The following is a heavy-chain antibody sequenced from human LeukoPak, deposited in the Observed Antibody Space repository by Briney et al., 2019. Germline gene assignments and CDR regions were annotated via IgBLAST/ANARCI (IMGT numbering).Heavy chain of an antibody. J-gene: IGHJ3*02. D-gene: IGHD3-3*01. CDR3: AKDYDFWSGPPGHDAFDI. CDR2: ISGSGGST. CDR1: GFTFSSYA. Sequence: PGRSLRLSCAASGFTFSSYAMSWVRQAPGKGLEWVSAISGSGGSTYYADSVKGRFTISRDNSKNTLYLQMNSLRAEDTAVYYCAKDYDFWSGPPGHDAFDIWGQGTMVTVSS. V-gene: IGHV3-23*01.